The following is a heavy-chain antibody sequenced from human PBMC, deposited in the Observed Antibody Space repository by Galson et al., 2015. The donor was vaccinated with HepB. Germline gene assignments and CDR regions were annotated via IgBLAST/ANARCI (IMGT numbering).Heavy chain of an antibody. CDR3: AKAQYFDWLISPGWFDP. D-gene: IGHD3-9*01. CDR2: ISGSGGST. Sequence: LRLSCAASGFTFSSYAVTWVRQAPGKGLEWVSGISGSGGSTYYADSAKGRFTISRDNSKNTLYLQVTSLRVEDTAVFYCAKAQYFDWLISPGWFDPWGKGTLVTVSS. CDR1: GFTFSSYA. V-gene: IGHV3-23*01. J-gene: IGHJ5*02.